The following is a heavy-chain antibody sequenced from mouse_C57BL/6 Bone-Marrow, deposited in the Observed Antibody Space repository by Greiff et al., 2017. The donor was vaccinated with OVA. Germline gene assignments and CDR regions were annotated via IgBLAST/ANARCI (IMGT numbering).Heavy chain of an antibody. D-gene: IGHD1-1*01. V-gene: IGHV1-85*01. Sequence: VQLQQSGPELVKPGASVKLSCKASGYTFTSYDINWVKQRPGQGLEWIGWIYPRDGSTKYNEKFKGKATLTVDTSSSTAYMQLSSLTSEDSAVYYCARRRGTVVATNDYWGQGTTLTVSS. CDR2: IYPRDGST. J-gene: IGHJ2*01. CDR1: GYTFTSYD. CDR3: ARRRGTVVATNDY.